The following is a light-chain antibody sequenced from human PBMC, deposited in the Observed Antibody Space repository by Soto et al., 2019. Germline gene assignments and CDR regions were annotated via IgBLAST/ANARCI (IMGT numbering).Light chain of an antibody. Sequence: ETVLTQSPATLSLSPGERATLSCRASHDIDIYLAWYQQRPGQAPRPLIYDASNRATGVPARFSGGGSGTDFALTISSLEPEDFAIYYCQQRKYWPPLTFGGGTRVEIK. CDR1: HDIDIY. CDR2: DAS. CDR3: QQRKYWPPLT. V-gene: IGKV3-11*01. J-gene: IGKJ4*01.